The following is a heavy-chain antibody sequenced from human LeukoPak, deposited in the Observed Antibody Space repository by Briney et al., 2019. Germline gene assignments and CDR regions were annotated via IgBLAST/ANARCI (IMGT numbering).Heavy chain of an antibody. CDR1: GGSISSYY. CDR3: ARDVNYDILTGIENWFDP. D-gene: IGHD3-9*01. J-gene: IGHJ5*02. Sequence: SETLSLTCTVSGGSISSYYWSWIRQPAGKGLEWIGRIYTSGSTNYNPSLKSRVTMSVDTSKNQFSLKLSSVTAADTAVYYCARDVNYDILTGIENWFDPWGQGTLVTVSS. CDR2: IYTSGST. V-gene: IGHV4-4*07.